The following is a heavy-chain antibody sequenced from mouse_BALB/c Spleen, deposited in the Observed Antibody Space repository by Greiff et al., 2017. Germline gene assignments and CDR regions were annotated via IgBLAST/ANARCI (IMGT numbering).Heavy chain of an antibody. D-gene: IGHD1-1*01. CDR1: GYTFTDYW. J-gene: IGHJ2*01. Sequence: VQLQQPGAELVMPGASVKMSCKASGYTFTDYWMHWVKQRPGQGLEWIGAIDTSDSYTSYNQKFKGKATLTVDESSSTAYMQLSSLTSEDSAVYYCARSNDYYGSSYFDYWGQGTTLTVSS. V-gene: IGHV1-69*01. CDR3: ARSNDYYGSSYFDY. CDR2: IDTSDSYT.